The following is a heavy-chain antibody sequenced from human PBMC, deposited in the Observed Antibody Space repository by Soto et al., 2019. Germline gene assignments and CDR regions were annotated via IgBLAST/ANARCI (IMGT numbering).Heavy chain of an antibody. J-gene: IGHJ6*02. CDR2: ISFDGTKK. Sequence: QVHLVESGGGVVQPGRSLRLSCAASGFPLSGYGSHWVRQAPGKGLEWVAGISFDGTKKYYADSVKGRFTISKDSSNNTLYLQVNSLRAEDTGVYYCAQDVSLAAASPCYGMDVWGQGTTVTVSS. CDR1: GFPLSGYG. CDR3: AQDVSLAAASPCYGMDV. V-gene: IGHV3-30*18. D-gene: IGHD6-13*01.